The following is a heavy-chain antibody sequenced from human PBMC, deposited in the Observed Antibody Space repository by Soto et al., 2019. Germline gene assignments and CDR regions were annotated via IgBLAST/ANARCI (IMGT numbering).Heavy chain of an antibody. D-gene: IGHD2-15*01. J-gene: IGHJ4*02. CDR1: GFILNSYW. CDR3: VRDFGIDCSGGSCYSAWFDY. V-gene: IGHV3-74*01. Sequence: PGGSLRLSCAASGFILNSYWMHWVRQAPGKGLVWVSRINSDGTITSYADSVKGRFTISRDNAKNTLYPQMNSLRDEDTAVYYCVRDFGIDCSGGSCYSAWFDYWGQGTLVTVSS. CDR2: INSDGTIT.